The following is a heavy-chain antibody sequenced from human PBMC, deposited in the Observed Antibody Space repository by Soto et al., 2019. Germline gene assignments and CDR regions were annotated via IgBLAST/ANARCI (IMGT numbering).Heavy chain of an antibody. CDR3: AKDPLKYSSSWYPNWFGP. Sequence: SVKVCCKASGFTFTRSAMQWVRQARGQRLEWIGWIVVGSGNTNYTQKFQERVTITRDMSTSTAYMELSSLRSEDTALYYCAKDPLKYSSSWYPNWFGPWGQGTLVTVSS. CDR2: IVVGSGNT. J-gene: IGHJ5*02. D-gene: IGHD6-13*01. V-gene: IGHV1-58*02. CDR1: GFTFTRSA.